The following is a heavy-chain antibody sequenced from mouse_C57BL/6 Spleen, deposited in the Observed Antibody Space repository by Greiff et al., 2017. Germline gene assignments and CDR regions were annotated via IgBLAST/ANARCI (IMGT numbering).Heavy chain of an antibody. Sequence: QVQLKQSGAELARPGASVKLSCKASGYTFTSYGISWVKQRTGQGLEWIGEIYPRSGNTYYNEKFKGKATLTADKSSSTAYMELRSLTSEDSAVYFCAREGIITTVVAPRFAYWGQGTLVTVSA. CDR1: GYTFTSYG. CDR3: AREGIITTVVAPRFAY. V-gene: IGHV1-81*01. D-gene: IGHD1-1*01. J-gene: IGHJ3*01. CDR2: IYPRSGNT.